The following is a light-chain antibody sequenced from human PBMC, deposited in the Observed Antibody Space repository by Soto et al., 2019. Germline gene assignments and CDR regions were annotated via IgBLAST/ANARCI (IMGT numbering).Light chain of an antibody. Sequence: DIEMTQSPSSLSSSVGDIFTITCRASQGISSYLAWYQQKPGKAPKLLIYAASTLQSGVPSRISGSGSGTDFTLTISSLQPEDFATYYCQQANSFPITFGQGTRLEIK. CDR2: AAS. CDR3: QQANSFPIT. CDR1: QGISSY. J-gene: IGKJ5*01. V-gene: IGKV1-12*01.